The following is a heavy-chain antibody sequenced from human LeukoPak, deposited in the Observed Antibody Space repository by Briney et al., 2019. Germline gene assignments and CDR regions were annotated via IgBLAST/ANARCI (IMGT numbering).Heavy chain of an antibody. Sequence: PGGSLRLSYAVSGFTFSSYWMYWVRQVPGKGLVWVSRINSDGSSTNYADSVKGRFTISRDNAKNTLCLQMNSLRAEDTALYYCARGGGYSSGAIDYWGQGTLVTVSS. CDR3: ARGGGYSSGAIDY. J-gene: IGHJ4*02. CDR1: GFTFSSYW. D-gene: IGHD6-19*01. V-gene: IGHV3-74*01. CDR2: INSDGSST.